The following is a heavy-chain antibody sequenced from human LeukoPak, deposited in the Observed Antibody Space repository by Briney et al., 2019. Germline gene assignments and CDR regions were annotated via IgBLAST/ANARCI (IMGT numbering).Heavy chain of an antibody. CDR3: ASINYGGNSGD. Sequence: PSETLSLTCTVSGGSISSYYWSWIRQPPGKGLEWIGYIYYSGSTNYNPSLKSRVTISVDTSKNQFSLKLSSVTAADTAVYYCASINYGGNSGDWGQGTLVTVSS. CDR1: GGSISSYY. J-gene: IGHJ4*02. CDR2: IYYSGST. D-gene: IGHD4-23*01. V-gene: IGHV4-59*01.